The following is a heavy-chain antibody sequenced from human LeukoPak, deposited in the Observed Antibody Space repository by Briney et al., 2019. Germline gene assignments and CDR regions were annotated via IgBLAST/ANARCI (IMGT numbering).Heavy chain of an antibody. V-gene: IGHV3-48*03. J-gene: IGHJ4*02. CDR3: ARDGVSYYYDSSGGYNFDY. CDR1: GFTFSSYE. CDR2: ISSSGSTI. D-gene: IGHD3-22*01. Sequence: PGGSLRLSCAASGFTFSSYEMNWVRQAPGKGLEWVSYISSSGSTIYYADSVKGRFTISRDNAKNSLYLQMNSLRAEDTAVYYCARDGVSYYYDSSGGYNFDYWGQGTLVTVSS.